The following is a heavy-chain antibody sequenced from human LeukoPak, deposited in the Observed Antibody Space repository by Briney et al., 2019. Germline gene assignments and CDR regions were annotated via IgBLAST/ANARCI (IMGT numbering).Heavy chain of an antibody. D-gene: IGHD7-27*01. CDR3: GRGHWGLDY. CDR1: GLTFSDHY. V-gene: IGHV3-11*01. CDR2: ITQTGSSM. J-gene: IGHJ4*02. Sequence: PGGSLRLSRAVSGLTFSDHYMRWLGQAPGKGLEWVAYITQTGSSMSYSDSVKGRVTTSKDNARNSLYLQMDSLRPEHTAAYYCGRGHWGLDYWGQGTLLTVSS.